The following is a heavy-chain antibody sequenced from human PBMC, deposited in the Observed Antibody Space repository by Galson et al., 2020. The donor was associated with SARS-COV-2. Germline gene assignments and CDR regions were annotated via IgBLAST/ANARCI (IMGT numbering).Heavy chain of an antibody. V-gene: IGHV4-39*07. CDR2: VYESGSA. D-gene: IGHD3-22*01. CDR1: GGSISSSNYY. Sequence: SETLSLTCTVSGGSISSSNYYWAWIRQPPGKGLEWLGSVYESGSAYYSPSLKSRVSISVDTSKNQFSLKVISVTAADTAVYYCARDGADSSGYYGSFDPWGQGTRVTGSS. CDR3: ARDGADSSGYYGSFDP. J-gene: IGHJ5*02.